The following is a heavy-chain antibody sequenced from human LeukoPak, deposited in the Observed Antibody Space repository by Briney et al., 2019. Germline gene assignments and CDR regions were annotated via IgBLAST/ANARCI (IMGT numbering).Heavy chain of an antibody. Sequence: SETLSLTCDVSGGSIRRTNWWSWVRQSPGQGLEWIGEISLSGRTNYNPSLQSRVTMSLDESKNQLSLDLASVTAADTAVYYCSRDSGAVSPFGYWGQGTLVTVHS. CDR1: GGSIRRTNW. CDR2: ISLSGRT. CDR3: SRDSGAVSPFGY. V-gene: IGHV4-4*02. D-gene: IGHD1-26*01. J-gene: IGHJ4*02.